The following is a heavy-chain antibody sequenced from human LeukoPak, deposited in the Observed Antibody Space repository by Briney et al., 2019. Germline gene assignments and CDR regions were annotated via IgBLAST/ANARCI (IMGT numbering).Heavy chain of an antibody. CDR2: IYTSGST. CDR3: ARTALYSSSPASFDY. Sequence: SETLSLTCTVSGGSISSYYWSWIRQPAGKGLEWIGRIYTSGSTNYNPSLKSRVTMSVDTSKNQFSLKLSSVTAADTAVYYCARTALYSSSPASFDYWGQGTLVTVSS. V-gene: IGHV4-4*07. J-gene: IGHJ4*02. CDR1: GGSISSYY. D-gene: IGHD6-6*01.